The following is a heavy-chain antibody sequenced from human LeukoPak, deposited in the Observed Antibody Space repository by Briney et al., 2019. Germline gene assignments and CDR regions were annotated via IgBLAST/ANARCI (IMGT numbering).Heavy chain of an antibody. CDR3: ARDWRIAAAGDYYYYGMDV. J-gene: IGHJ6*04. D-gene: IGHD6-13*01. V-gene: IGHV4-59*01. CDR1: GGPISSYY. Sequence: SETLSLTCTVSGGPISSYYWSWIRQPPGKGLEWIGYIYYSGSTNYNPSLKSRVTISVDTSKNQFSLKLSSVTAADTAVYYCARDWRIAAAGDYYYYGMDVWGKGTTVTVSS. CDR2: IYYSGST.